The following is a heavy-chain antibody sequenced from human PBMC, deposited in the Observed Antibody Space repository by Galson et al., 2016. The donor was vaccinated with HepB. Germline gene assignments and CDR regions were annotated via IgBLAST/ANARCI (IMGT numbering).Heavy chain of an antibody. CDR1: GFAFSLYG. CDR2: VWFDGYTK. J-gene: IGHJ3*01. CDR3: ARDLGVRGYGRKPRDAYDL. Sequence: SLRLSCAASGFAFSLYGMQWVRQAPGKGLEWVAVVWFDGYTKFYADSVRGRFSVSRDSSRDTVDLQMNNLRAEDTAMYFCARDLGVRGYGRKPRDAYDLWGQGTMVSVSS. V-gene: IGHV3-33*01. D-gene: IGHD3-10*01.